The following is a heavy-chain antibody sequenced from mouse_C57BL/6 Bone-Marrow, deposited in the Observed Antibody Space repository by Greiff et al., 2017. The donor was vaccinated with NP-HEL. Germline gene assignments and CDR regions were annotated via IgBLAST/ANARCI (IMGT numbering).Heavy chain of an antibody. J-gene: IGHJ1*03. CDR2: IDPENGDT. Sequence: VQLQQSGAELVRPGASVKLFCTASGFNIKDDYMHWVKQRPEQGLEWIGWIDPENGDTEYASKFQGKATITADTSSNTAYLQLSSLTSEDTAVYYCTTDDYGSSSYWYFDVWGTGTTVTVSS. CDR1: GFNIKDDY. CDR3: TTDDYGSSSYWYFDV. D-gene: IGHD1-1*01. V-gene: IGHV14-4*01.